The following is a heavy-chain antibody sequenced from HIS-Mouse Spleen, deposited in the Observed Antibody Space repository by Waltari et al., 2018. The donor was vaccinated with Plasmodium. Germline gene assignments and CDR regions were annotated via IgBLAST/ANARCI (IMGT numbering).Heavy chain of an antibody. Sequence: QVQLVQSGAEVKKPGASVKVSCKASGYTLTGYYMHVVRQARGQGIEWMGWINPNSGGTNYAQKFQGRVTMTRDTSISTAYMELSRLRSDDTAVYYCARVLGYKAAAGTFVEYFQHWGQGTLVTVSS. D-gene: IGHD6-13*01. CDR3: ARVLGYKAAAGTFVEYFQH. J-gene: IGHJ1*01. V-gene: IGHV1-2*02. CDR2: INPNSGGT. CDR1: GYTLTGYY.